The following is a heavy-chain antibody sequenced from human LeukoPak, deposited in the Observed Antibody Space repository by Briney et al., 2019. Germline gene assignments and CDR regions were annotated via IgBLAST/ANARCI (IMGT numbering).Heavy chain of an antibody. CDR3: ARAPFRSFDY. Sequence: PGGSLRLSCAASGFTFSTYRMNWVRQAPGKGLEWVSSISSSSSHIYYADSVKGRFTISRDNAKNSLYLQMNSLRAEDTAVYYCARAPFRSFDYWGQGTLVTVSS. CDR2: ISSSSSHI. V-gene: IGHV3-21*01. J-gene: IGHJ4*02. CDR1: GFTFSTYR. D-gene: IGHD3-10*01.